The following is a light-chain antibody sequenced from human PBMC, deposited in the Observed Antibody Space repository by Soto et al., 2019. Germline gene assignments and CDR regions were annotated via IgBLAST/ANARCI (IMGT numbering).Light chain of an antibody. CDR2: AAS. CDR3: QQYENLPLT. CDR1: HGISNY. Sequence: DIQMTQSPSSLSASVGDRVTITCQARHGISNYLNWYQQKAGKAPKLLISAASNLETGVPSRFSGGGSGTDFTFTITGLQPEDVATYYCQQYENLPLTFGGGTKVDI. V-gene: IGKV1-33*01. J-gene: IGKJ4*01.